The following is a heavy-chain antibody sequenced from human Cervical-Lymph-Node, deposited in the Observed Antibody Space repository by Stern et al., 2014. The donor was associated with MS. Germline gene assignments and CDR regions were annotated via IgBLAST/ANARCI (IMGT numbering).Heavy chain of an antibody. CDR2: VWNAGSKG. CDR3: ATSTASDAFDI. Sequence: VQLVESGGGVVQPGRSLRLSCVASGLTFSTSVMHWVRQAPGKGLEWVAVVWNAGSKGHFTEPVKGRFSTSRDTAKNTLHLQMSSLRAEDTAVYFCATSTASDAFDIWGQGTLVTVSS. J-gene: IGHJ3*02. V-gene: IGHV3-33*01. CDR1: GLTFSTSV. D-gene: IGHD2/OR15-2a*01.